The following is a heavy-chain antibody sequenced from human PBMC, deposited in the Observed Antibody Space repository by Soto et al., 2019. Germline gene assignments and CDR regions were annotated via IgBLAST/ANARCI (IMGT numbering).Heavy chain of an antibody. J-gene: IGHJ4*02. Sequence: ASVKLSYKASGYTFTSYAIHCVRQAPGQRLEWMGWINAGNGNTKYSQKFQGRVTITRDTSATTAYMELSSLRSEDTAVYYCARDQGYYDSGGYYKPWGQGTLVTVSS. V-gene: IGHV1-3*01. CDR3: ARDQGYYDSGGYYKP. CDR2: INAGNGNT. D-gene: IGHD3-10*01. CDR1: GYTFTSYA.